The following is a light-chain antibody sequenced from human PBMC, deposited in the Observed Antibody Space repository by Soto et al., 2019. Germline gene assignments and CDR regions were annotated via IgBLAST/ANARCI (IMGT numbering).Light chain of an antibody. Sequence: IQMTQSQSSLAASVGDRVAISCRAIQVIRNDLGWYQQKPGKVTKLLIYAASNSHSALPTTFSGTGSAKEFTITITTMHPHDSEPYYCVAYYDYTRTFGQGTK. V-gene: IGKV1-6*01. CDR1: QVIRND. J-gene: IGKJ1*01. CDR2: AAS. CDR3: VAYYDYTRT.